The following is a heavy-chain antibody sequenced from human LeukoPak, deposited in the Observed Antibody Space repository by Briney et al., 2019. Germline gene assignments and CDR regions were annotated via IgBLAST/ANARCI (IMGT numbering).Heavy chain of an antibody. J-gene: IGHJ4*02. V-gene: IGHV3-9*01. D-gene: IGHD5-18*01. Sequence: AGGSLRLSCAASGFTFDDYAMHWVRQAPGKGLEWVSGVSWNSGSIGYADSVKGRFTISRDNAKNSLYLQMNSLRAEDTALYYCAKDGGYSYLFYFDYWGQGTLVTVSS. CDR2: VSWNSGSI. CDR3: AKDGGYSYLFYFDY. CDR1: GFTFDDYA.